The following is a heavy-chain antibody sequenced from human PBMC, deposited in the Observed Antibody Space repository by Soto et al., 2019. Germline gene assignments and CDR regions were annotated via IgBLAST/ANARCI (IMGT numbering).Heavy chain of an antibody. CDR1: GFTFSSYS. CDR2: ISSSSSTI. J-gene: IGHJ3*01. Sequence: GGSLRLSCAASGFTFSSYSWNWFRQASGKGLDWVSYISSSSSTIYYADSVKGRFTISRDNAKNSLYLQMNSLRDEDTAVYYCARAPYDSSGFNKYWGQGTMVTVSS. V-gene: IGHV3-48*02. CDR3: ARAPYDSSGFNKY. D-gene: IGHD3-22*01.